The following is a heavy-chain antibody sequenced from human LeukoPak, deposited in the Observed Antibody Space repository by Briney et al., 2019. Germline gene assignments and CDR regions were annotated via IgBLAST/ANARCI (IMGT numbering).Heavy chain of an antibody. V-gene: IGHV3-20*04. CDR1: GFTFDDFG. D-gene: IGHD4/OR15-4a*01. J-gene: IGHJ3*02. Sequence: PGGSLRLSCVASGFTFDDFGLSWVRQVPGRGLEWVARISWNGANTAYADSVKGRFTISRDNAKNSLYLQMNSLRIEDTALYYCARDRLSRDAFDIWGQGTMVTVSS. CDR2: ISWNGANT. CDR3: ARDRLSRDAFDI.